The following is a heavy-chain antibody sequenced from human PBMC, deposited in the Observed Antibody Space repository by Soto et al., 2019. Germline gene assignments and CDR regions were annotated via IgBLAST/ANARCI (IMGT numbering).Heavy chain of an antibody. J-gene: IGHJ4*02. V-gene: IGHV2-5*02. CDR1: AFSLSTSGVG. Sequence: QITLKESGPTLVKPTQTLTLICTFSAFSLSTSGVGVGWIRQPPGKALEWLTFIYWDDDKRYSPSLKSRLTITKDTSKNQVVLTMTNMDPVDTATYYCARLVAAGITYYFDSWGQGTLVTVSS. D-gene: IGHD2-21*01. CDR3: ARLVAAGITYYFDS. CDR2: IYWDDDK.